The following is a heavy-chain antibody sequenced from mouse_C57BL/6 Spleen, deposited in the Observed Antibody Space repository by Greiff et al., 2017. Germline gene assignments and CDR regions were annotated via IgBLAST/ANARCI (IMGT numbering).Heavy chain of an antibody. Sequence: VKLMESGPELVKPGASVKISCKASGYAFSSSWMNWVKQRPGKGLEWIGRIYPGDGDTNYNGKFKGKATLTADKSSSTAYMQLSSLTSKDSAVYFCARSTMITFDYWGQGTTLTVSS. V-gene: IGHV1-82*01. CDR1: GYAFSSSW. D-gene: IGHD2-4*01. CDR3: ARSTMITFDY. J-gene: IGHJ2*01. CDR2: IYPGDGDT.